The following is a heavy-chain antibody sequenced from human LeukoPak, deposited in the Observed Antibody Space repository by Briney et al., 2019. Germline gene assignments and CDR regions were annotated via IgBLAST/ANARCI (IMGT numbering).Heavy chain of an antibody. CDR1: GFTFSSYA. CDR2: ISSSSSYI. Sequence: NAGGSLRLSCAASGFTFSSYAMSWVRQAPGKGLEWVSSISSSSSYIYYADSVKGRFTISRDNAKNSLYLQMNSLRAEDTAVYYCARDVAGGQQWLVQYLDYWGQGTLVTVSS. D-gene: IGHD6-19*01. CDR3: ARDVAGGQQWLVQYLDY. V-gene: IGHV3-21*01. J-gene: IGHJ4*02.